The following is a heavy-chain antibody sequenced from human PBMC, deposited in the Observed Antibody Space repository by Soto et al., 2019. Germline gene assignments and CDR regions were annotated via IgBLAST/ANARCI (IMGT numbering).Heavy chain of an antibody. CDR3: ARHGISSWYVAFDY. CDR1: GGSISTYY. Sequence: SETLSLTCTVSGGSISTYYWSWIRQPPGKGLEWIGSMYYSGSTNYNPSLKSRVTIVDTSRNQFSLKLTSVTAADTAVYYCARHGISSWYVAFDYWGQGTLVTVSS. V-gene: IGHV4-59*08. CDR2: MYYSGST. J-gene: IGHJ4*02. D-gene: IGHD6-13*01.